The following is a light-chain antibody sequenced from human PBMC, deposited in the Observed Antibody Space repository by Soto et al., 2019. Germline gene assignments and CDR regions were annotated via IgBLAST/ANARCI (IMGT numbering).Light chain of an antibody. V-gene: IGLV2-8*01. CDR1: SSDIGAYNY. J-gene: IGLJ1*01. CDR2: EVS. Sequence: QSVLTQPPSASGSPGQSVTISCTGTSSDIGAYNYVSWYQQHPGKAPKLIIYEVSQRPSGVPDRFSGSTSGNTASLTVSGLQAEDEAEYFCFSFTTTSTHVFGTGTKVTVL. CDR3: FSFTTTSTHV.